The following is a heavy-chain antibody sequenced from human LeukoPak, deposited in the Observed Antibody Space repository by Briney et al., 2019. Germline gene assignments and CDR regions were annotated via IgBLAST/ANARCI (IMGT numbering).Heavy chain of an antibody. Sequence: PGGSLRLSCAASGFTFSSYGMSWVRQAPGKGLEWVSAISGSGGSTYYADSVKGRFTISRDNSKNTLYLQMNSLRAEDTAVYYCARHGVGIVRGVIFSRKRPRGPDAFDIWGQGTMVTVSS. CDR2: ISGSGGST. V-gene: IGHV3-23*01. J-gene: IGHJ3*02. D-gene: IGHD3-10*01. CDR3: ARHGVGIVRGVIFSRKRPRGPDAFDI. CDR1: GFTFSSYG.